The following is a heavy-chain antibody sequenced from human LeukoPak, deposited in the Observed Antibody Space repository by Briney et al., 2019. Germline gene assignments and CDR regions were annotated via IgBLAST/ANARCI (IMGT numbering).Heavy chain of an antibody. CDR3: AKGYATYYDFWSGYYLNWFDP. J-gene: IGHJ5*02. CDR1: GFTFSSYS. D-gene: IGHD3-3*01. V-gene: IGHV3-21*04. Sequence: PGGSLRLSCAASGFTFSSYSMNWVRQAPGKGLEWVSSISSSSSYIYYADSVKGRFTISRDNSKNTLYLQMNSLRAEDTAVYYCAKGYATYYDFWSGYYLNWFDPWGQGTLVTVSS. CDR2: ISSSSSYI.